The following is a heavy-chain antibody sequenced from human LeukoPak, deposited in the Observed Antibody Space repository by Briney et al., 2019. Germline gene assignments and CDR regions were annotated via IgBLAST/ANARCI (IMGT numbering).Heavy chain of an antibody. J-gene: IGHJ3*01. V-gene: IGHV3-23*01. CDR1: GFTLGRYA. D-gene: IGHD4-17*01. Sequence: GGSLRLSCAASGFTLGRYAMIWVRQAPEKGLEWVSAITGSGRGTYYADSVKGRFTISRDNSKSTLYLQMNTLRAEDTAVYYCAKDPNGDYIGAFDFWGRGTMVTVSS. CDR2: ITGSGRGT. CDR3: AKDPNGDYIGAFDF.